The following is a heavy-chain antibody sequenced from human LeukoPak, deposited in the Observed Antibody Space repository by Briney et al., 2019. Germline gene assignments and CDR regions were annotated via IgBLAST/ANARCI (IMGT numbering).Heavy chain of an antibody. Sequence: ASVKVSCKASGYTFTSYGISWVRQAPGKGLEWVGGFDPQDGETIYAQKFQGRVTMTQDTSTDTAYMELSSLSSEDTAVYYCATGHYYDSSGQDYWGQGTLVTVSS. D-gene: IGHD3-22*01. CDR3: ATGHYYDSSGQDY. CDR1: GYTFTSYG. CDR2: FDPQDGET. V-gene: IGHV1-24*01. J-gene: IGHJ4*02.